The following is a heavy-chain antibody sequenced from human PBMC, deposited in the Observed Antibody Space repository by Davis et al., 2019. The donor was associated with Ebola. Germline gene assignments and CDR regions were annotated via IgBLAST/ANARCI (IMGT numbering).Heavy chain of an antibody. D-gene: IGHD6-19*01. V-gene: IGHV7-4-1*02. Sequence: SVPVSCKASGYTFTRYALNWLRQAPGQGLEWMGWINTNTGNPTYAQGFTGRFVFSLDTSVSTAYLQISSLKAEDTAVYYCARETAYSSLSYWGQGTLVTVSS. CDR3: ARETAYSSLSY. J-gene: IGHJ4*02. CDR2: INTNTGNP. CDR1: GYTFTRYA.